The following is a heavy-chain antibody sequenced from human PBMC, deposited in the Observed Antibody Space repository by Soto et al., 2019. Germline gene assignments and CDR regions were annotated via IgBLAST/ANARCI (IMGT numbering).Heavy chain of an antibody. D-gene: IGHD3-3*01. CDR3: ARWYCDFWSGDFDY. J-gene: IGHJ4*02. V-gene: IGHV4-39*01. CDR2: IYYSGST. Sequence: PSETLSLTCTVSGGSISSSSYYWGWIRQPPGKGLEWIGSIYYSGSTYYNPSLKSRVTISVDTSKNQFSLKLSSVTAADTAVYYCARWYCDFWSGDFDYWGQGTLVTVSS. CDR1: GGSISSSSYY.